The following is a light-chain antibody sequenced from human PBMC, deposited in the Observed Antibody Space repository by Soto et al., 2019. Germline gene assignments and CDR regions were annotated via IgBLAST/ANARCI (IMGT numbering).Light chain of an antibody. V-gene: IGKV1D-16*01. CDR2: DAS. Sequence: DIQMTQSPSSVSASVGDRVTITCRASQGISSWLAWYQQKPEKAPKLVIYDASSLQSGVPSRFSGSGSGTDFTLTISSLQPEDFAVSYCQQYGNSPFTFGPGSKVDIK. CDR1: QGISSW. J-gene: IGKJ3*01. CDR3: QQYGNSPFT.